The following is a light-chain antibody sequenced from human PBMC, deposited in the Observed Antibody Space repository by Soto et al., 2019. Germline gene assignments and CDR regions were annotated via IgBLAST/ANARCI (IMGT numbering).Light chain of an antibody. Sequence: EIVLTQSPGTLSLSPGERATLSCRASQSVSSSYLAWYRQKPGQAPRLLIYGASSRATGIPDRFSGSGSGTDFTLTISRLEPEDFAVYYCQQYGSSRTLGQGTKVDIK. CDR1: QSVSSSY. J-gene: IGKJ1*01. CDR2: GAS. CDR3: QQYGSSRT. V-gene: IGKV3-20*01.